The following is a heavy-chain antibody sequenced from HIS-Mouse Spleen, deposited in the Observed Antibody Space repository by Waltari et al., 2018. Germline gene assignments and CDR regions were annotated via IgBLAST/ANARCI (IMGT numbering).Heavy chain of an antibody. D-gene: IGHD6-13*01. CDR2: ISYDVSNK. V-gene: IGHV3-30*18. Sequence: QVQLVESGGGVVQLGRSLRLSCAASGFTFSSYGMHWVRQAPGKGLGWVAVISYDVSNKYYADAVKGRFTISRDNSTNTLYLQMNSLRAEDTAVYYCAKEYSSSHNWFDPWGQGTLVTVSS. CDR1: GFTFSSYG. CDR3: AKEYSSSHNWFDP. J-gene: IGHJ5*02.